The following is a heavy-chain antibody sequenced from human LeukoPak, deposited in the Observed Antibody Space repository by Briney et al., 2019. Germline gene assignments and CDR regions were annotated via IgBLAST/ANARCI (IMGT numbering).Heavy chain of an antibody. CDR2: ISSSSSTI. V-gene: IGHV3-48*01. CDR3: ARDSKVGT. Sequence: GGSLRLSCAASGFTFSSYSMNWVSQAPGKGLEWVSYISSSSSTIYYADSVKGRFTISRDNAKNSLYLQMNSLRAEDTAVYYCARDSKVGTWGQGTLVTVSS. J-gene: IGHJ5*02. D-gene: IGHD1-14*01. CDR1: GFTFSSYS.